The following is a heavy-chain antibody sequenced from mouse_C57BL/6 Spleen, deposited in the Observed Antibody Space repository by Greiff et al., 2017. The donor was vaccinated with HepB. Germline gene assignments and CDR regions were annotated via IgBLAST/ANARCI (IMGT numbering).Heavy chain of an antibody. V-gene: IGHV1-55*01. D-gene: IGHD1-1*01. CDR1: GYTFTSYW. CDR3: ARGGYGSRYWYFDV. Sequence: QVQLQQPGAELVKPGASVKMSCKASGYTFTSYWITWVKQRPGQGLEWIGDIYPGSGSTNYNEKFKSKATLTVDTSSSTAYMQLSSLTSEDSAVYYCARGGYGSRYWYFDVWGTGTTVTVSS. J-gene: IGHJ1*03. CDR2: IYPGSGST.